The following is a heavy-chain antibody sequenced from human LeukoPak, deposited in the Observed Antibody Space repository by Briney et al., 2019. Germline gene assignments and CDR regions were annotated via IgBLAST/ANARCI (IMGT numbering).Heavy chain of an antibody. V-gene: IGHV3-23*01. Sequence: GGSLRLSCAASGFTFGSYAFTWVRQAPGKGLEWLSAISVSGDSTYHADSVKGRFAISRDNSKNTLFLQMNSLRAEDTAVYYCAKRDSHSGTYVIDYWGQGTLVTVSS. J-gene: IGHJ4*02. CDR2: ISVSGDST. D-gene: IGHD3-10*01. CDR1: GFTFGSYA. CDR3: AKRDSHSGTYVIDY.